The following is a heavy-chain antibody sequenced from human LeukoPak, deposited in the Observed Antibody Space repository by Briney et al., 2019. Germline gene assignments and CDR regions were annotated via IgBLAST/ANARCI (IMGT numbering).Heavy chain of an antibody. CDR1: GGSVRSSSYY. V-gene: IGHV4-39*07. J-gene: IGHJ3*02. Sequence: PSETLSLTCTVSGGSVRSSSYYWGCIRQPPGKGLEWIGSVHYNGSTCYNPSLGGRVIMSIDTSKNQFSLKLTSVTAADTAMYYCARDYLGGNPDAFDIWGQGTMVTVSS. D-gene: IGHD4-23*01. CDR2: VHYNGST. CDR3: ARDYLGGNPDAFDI.